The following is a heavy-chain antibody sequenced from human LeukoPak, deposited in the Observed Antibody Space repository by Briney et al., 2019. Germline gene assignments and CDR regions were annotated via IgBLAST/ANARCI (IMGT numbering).Heavy chain of an antibody. CDR3: ASTLYCSSTSCRDPHQS. CDR2: INPNSGGT. D-gene: IGHD2-2*01. Sequence: ASVKVSCKASGYTFTSYDINWVRQATGQGLEWMGRINPNSGGTNYAQKFQGRVTMTRDTSISTAYMELSRLRSDDTAVYYCASTLYCSSTSCRDPHQSWGQGTLVTVSS. CDR1: GYTFTSYD. J-gene: IGHJ4*02. V-gene: IGHV1-2*06.